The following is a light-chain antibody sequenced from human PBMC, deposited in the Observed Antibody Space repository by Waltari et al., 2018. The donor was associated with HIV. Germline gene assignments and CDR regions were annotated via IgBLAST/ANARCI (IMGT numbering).Light chain of an antibody. CDR1: NIGSKS. CDR2: DDN. J-gene: IGLJ3*02. CDR3: QVWDTTTDQWV. Sequence: SYVLTQPPSVSVDPGETARITCGGTNIGSKSVQWYQQKPGQAPVLVIYDDNDRPSGMPERVAGSSAGNTANLTISRVEAGDEADYYCQVWDTTTDQWVFGGGTELAVL. V-gene: IGLV3-21*04.